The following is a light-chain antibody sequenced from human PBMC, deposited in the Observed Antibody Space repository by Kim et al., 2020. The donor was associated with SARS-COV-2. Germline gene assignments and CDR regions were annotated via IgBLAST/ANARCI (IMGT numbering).Light chain of an antibody. V-gene: IGLV2-8*01. CDR2: EVS. J-gene: IGLJ3*02. Sequence: QSALTQPPSASGSPGQSVTISCTGTRSDIGSYNSVSWYQQHPGQAPKLIIYEVSKRPSGVSDRFSGSKSGSAASLTVSGLQSDDEADYHCYSFAGTSWVFGGGTQLTVL. CDR3: YSFAGTSWV. CDR1: RSDIGSYNS.